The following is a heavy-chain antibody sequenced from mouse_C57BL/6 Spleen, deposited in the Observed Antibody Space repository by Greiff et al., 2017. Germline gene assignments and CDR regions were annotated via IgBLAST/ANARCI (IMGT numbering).Heavy chain of an antibody. CDR2: INPSTGGT. Sequence: VQLKESGPELVKPGASVKISCKASGYSFTGYYMNWVKQSPEKSLEWIGEINPSTGGTTYNQKFKAKATLTVDKSSSTAYMQLKSLTSEDSAVYYCAGWAFAYWGQGTLVTVSA. V-gene: IGHV1-42*01. CDR1: GYSFTGYY. J-gene: IGHJ3*01. CDR3: AGWAFAY. D-gene: IGHD3-3*01.